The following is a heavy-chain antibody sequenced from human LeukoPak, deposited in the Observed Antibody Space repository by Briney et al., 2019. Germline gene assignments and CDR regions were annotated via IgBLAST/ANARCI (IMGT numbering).Heavy chain of an antibody. CDR3: AKVHRVGANELDY. V-gene: IGHV3-53*01. D-gene: IGHD1-26*01. CDR2: IYSGGST. CDR1: GFTVSSNY. Sequence: GGSLRLSCAASGFTVSSNYMSWVRQAPGKGLDWVSIIYSGGSTFYADSVKGRFTISRDNARNSLYLQMNSLRAEDTAVYYCAKVHRVGANELDYWGQGTLVTVSS. J-gene: IGHJ4*02.